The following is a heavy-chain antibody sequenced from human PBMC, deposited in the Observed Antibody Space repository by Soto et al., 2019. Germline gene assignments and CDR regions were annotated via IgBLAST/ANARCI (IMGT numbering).Heavy chain of an antibody. CDR1: GFTFSNAW. V-gene: IGHV3-15*01. J-gene: IGHJ4*02. Sequence: GGSLRLSCAASGFTFSNAWMSCVRQAPGKGLEWVGRIKSKTDGGTTDYAAPVKGRFTISRDDSKNTLYLQMNSLKTEDTAVYYCTTGHIMIVVVINDYWGQGTLVTVSS. CDR3: TTGHIMIVVVINDY. D-gene: IGHD3-22*01. CDR2: IKSKTDGGTT.